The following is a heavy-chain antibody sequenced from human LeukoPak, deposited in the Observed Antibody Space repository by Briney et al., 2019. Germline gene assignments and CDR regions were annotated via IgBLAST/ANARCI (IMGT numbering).Heavy chain of an antibody. V-gene: IGHV4-4*07. CDR2: FYTTGST. D-gene: IGHD1-7*01. CDR1: GGAISSYY. J-gene: IGHJ6*02. CDR3: ARDLKLDYNYYAMDV. Sequence: SETLSLTCTVSGGAISSYYWSWVRQPAGKGLEWIGRFYTTGSTNDNPSLKSRVTVSLDTSQNQLSLKLTSVTAADTAVYFCARDLKLDYNYYAMDVWGQGTTVTVSS.